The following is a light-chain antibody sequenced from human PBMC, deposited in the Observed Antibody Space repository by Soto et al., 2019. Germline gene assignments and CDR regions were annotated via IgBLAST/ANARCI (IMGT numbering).Light chain of an antibody. CDR2: YDD. CDR3: ATWDDSLKGVV. CDR1: SSNIGNNA. Sequence: QSVLTQPPSVSEAPRQRVTISCSGSSSNIGNNAVNWYQQLPGKAPKLLIYYDDLLASGVSDRFSGSKSGTSASLAISGLQSEDEAEYYCATWDDSLKGVVFGGGTKLTVL. J-gene: IGLJ2*01. V-gene: IGLV1-36*01.